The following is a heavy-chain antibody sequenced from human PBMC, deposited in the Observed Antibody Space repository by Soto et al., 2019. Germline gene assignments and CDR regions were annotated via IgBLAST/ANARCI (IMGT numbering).Heavy chain of an antibody. J-gene: IGHJ4*02. D-gene: IGHD6-6*01. Sequence: QVHLVESGGGVVQPGTSLRLSCAASGFTFSSYGMHWVRQAPGKGLEWVAVIWSDASNKYYADSVKGRFTISRDNSKNTLYLQMDSLRAEDTAVYLCARSNRYGSSSGWGGGFDNWGQGTLVTVSS. V-gene: IGHV3-33*01. CDR1: GFTFSSYG. CDR2: IWSDASNK. CDR3: ARSNRYGSSSGWGGGFDN.